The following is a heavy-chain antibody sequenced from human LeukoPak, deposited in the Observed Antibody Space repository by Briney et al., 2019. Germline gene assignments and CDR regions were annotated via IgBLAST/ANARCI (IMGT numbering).Heavy chain of an antibody. D-gene: IGHD1-26*01. CDR2: MSGGGGST. CDR3: AKEYSGNYYYYFDY. Sequence: PGGSLRLSCAASGFTFSSYGMSWVRQAPGKGLEWVSVMSGGGGSTYDAGSVKGRFTISRDNFKNTLYLQMNSLRAEDTAVYYCAKEYSGNYYYYFDYWGQGTLVTVSS. CDR1: GFTFSSYG. V-gene: IGHV3-23*01. J-gene: IGHJ4*02.